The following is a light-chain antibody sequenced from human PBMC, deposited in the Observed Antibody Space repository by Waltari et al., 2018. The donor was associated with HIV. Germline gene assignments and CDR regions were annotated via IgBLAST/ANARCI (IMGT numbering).Light chain of an antibody. CDR1: QSVSSN. CDR2: RAS. V-gene: IGKV3-15*01. CDR3: QQYNDWPPIT. Sequence: EIVITPSPATLSVSPGERATLTCRASQSVSSNLAWYQQKPGQAPRLLIYRASTRATGIPARFSGSGSGTEFTLTISSLQSEDFAVYYCQQYNDWPPITFGQGTRLEIK. J-gene: IGKJ5*01.